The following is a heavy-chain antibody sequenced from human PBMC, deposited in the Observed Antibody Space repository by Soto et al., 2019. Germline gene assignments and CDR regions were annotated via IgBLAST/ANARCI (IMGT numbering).Heavy chain of an antibody. CDR1: GYTFTGYY. D-gene: IGHD3-16*01. CDR3: ARDPHEGVYDY. V-gene: IGHV1-2*02. Sequence: ASVKVSCKASGYTFTGYYLHWIRQAPGQGLQWMGWMRPDSGGANYAQKFQGRVSMTRDTSTSAFYMELSRLASDDTAVYYCARDPHEGVYDYWGQGTQVTVSS. CDR2: MRPDSGGA. J-gene: IGHJ4*02.